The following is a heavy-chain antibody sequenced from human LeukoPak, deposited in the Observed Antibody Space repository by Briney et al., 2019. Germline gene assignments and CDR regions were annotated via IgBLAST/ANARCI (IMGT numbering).Heavy chain of an antibody. J-gene: IGHJ4*02. CDR3: TTDMYYYDSSGYADY. V-gene: IGHV3-15*01. CDR1: GFTFSNAW. D-gene: IGHD3-22*01. CDR2: IKSKTDGGTT. Sequence: PGGSLRLSCAASGFTFSNAWMSWVRQAPGKRLEWVGRIKSKTDGGTTDYAAPVKGSFTISRDDSKNTLYLQMNSLKTEDTAVYYCTTDMYYYDSSGYADYWGQGTLVTVSS.